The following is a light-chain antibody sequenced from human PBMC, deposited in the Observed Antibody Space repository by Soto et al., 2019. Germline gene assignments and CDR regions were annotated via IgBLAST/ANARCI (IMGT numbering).Light chain of an antibody. CDR3: QQYNSYHT. CDR2: KAS. V-gene: IGKV1-5*03. CDR1: QSISSW. Sequence: DIQMTQSPSTLSASVGDRVTITCRASQSISSWLAWYQQKPGKAPKLLIYKASSLESGVPSRFSGSGSGTEFTLTISSLQPEDFATYYCQQYNSYHTFGQGTKLEIK. J-gene: IGKJ2*01.